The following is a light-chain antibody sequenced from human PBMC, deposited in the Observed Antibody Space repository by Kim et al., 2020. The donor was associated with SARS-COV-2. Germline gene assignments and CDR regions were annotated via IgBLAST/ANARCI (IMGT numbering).Light chain of an antibody. J-gene: IGKJ1*01. Sequence: EVVLTQSPGTLSLSPGERATLSCRASQSVGIISLAWYQQKPGQAPRLLIYGVSSRATGIPDRFSGSGSGTDFTLTISRLEPEDFAVYHCQQYATSPLTFGQGTKVDIK. CDR2: GVS. V-gene: IGKV3-20*01. CDR3: QQYATSPLT. CDR1: QSVGIIS.